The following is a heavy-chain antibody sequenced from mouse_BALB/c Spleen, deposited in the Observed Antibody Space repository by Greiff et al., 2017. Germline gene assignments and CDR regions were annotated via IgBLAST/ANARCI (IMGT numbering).Heavy chain of an antibody. CDR2: IYPGDGST. J-gene: IGHJ3*01. Sequence: QVQLKQSGPELVKPGASVKMSCKASGYTFTSYYIHWVKQRPGQGLEWIGWIYPGDGSTKYNEKFKGKTTLTADKSSSTAYMLLSSLTSEDSAICFCARAGLAPWFAYWGQGTLVTVSA. CDR1: GYTFTSYY. CDR3: ARAGLAPWFAY. D-gene: IGHD1-3*01. V-gene: IGHV1S56*01.